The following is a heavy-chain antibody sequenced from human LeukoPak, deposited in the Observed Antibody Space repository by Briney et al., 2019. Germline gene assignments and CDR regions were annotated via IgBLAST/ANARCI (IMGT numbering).Heavy chain of an antibody. CDR3: ARVGQQLVRVYYFDY. J-gene: IGHJ4*02. Sequence: ASVKVSCKASGGTFSSYAISWVRQAPGQGLEWMGGIIPIFGTANYAQKFQGRVTITADESTSTAYMELSSLRSEDTAVYYCARVGQQLVRVYYFDYWGQGTLVTVSS. V-gene: IGHV1-69*13. CDR1: GGTFSSYA. D-gene: IGHD6-13*01. CDR2: IIPIFGTA.